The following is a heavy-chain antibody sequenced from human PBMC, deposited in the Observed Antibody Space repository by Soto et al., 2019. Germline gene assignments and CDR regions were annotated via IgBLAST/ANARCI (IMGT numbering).Heavy chain of an antibody. CDR3: AREIGSGWTLDY. J-gene: IGHJ4*02. Sequence: QVQLVESGGGLVKPGGSLRLSCAASGFTFSDYYMSWIRQAPGKGLEWVSYISCSSSYINYADSVKGRFTISRDNAKNSLYLQMNSLRAEDTAVYYCAREIGSGWTLDYWGQGTLVTVSS. V-gene: IGHV3-11*05. D-gene: IGHD6-19*01. CDR2: ISCSSSYI. CDR1: GFTFSDYY.